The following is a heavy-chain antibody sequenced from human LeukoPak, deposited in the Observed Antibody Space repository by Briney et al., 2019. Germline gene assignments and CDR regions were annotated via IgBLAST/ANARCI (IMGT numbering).Heavy chain of an antibody. D-gene: IGHD5-12*01. V-gene: IGHV4-38-2*01. CDR3: ASSGGYDDY. J-gene: IGHJ4*02. Sequence: SETLSLTCAVSGYSISSGYYWGWIRQPPGKGLEWIGSIYHSGSTYYNPSLKSRVTISVDTSKNQFSLKLSSVTAADTAVYYCASSGGYDDYWGQGTLVTVSS. CDR1: GYSISSGYY. CDR2: IYHSGST.